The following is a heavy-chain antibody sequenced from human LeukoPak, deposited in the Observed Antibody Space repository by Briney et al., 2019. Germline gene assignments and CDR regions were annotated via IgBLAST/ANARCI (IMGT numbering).Heavy chain of an antibody. CDR2: LYHGGST. J-gene: IGHJ4*02. CDR1: GYSISSGYY. CDR3: ARTQKYYGILTGYSSPYYFDY. D-gene: IGHD3-9*01. V-gene: IGHV4-38-2*02. Sequence: SETLSLTCTVSGYSISSGYYWAWIRQPPGKGLEWIGSLYHGGSTYYNPSLERRVTISADTSKNHFSLRLSSVTAADTAVYYCARTQKYYGILTGYSSPYYFDYWGQGTLVTVSS.